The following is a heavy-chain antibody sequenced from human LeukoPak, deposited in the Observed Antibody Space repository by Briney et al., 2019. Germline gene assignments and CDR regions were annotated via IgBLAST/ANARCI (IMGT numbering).Heavy chain of an antibody. D-gene: IGHD5-24*01. CDR1: GFTFDDYG. J-gene: IGHJ4*02. CDR2: INWNGGSI. CDR3: ARDPHVEMATIGDY. V-gene: IGHV3-20*04. Sequence: GGSLRLSCAASGFTFDDYGMSWVRQAPGKGLEWVSGINWNGGSIGYADSVKGRFTISRDNAKNSLYLQMNSLRAEDTALYYCARDPHVEMATIGDYWGQGTLVTVSS.